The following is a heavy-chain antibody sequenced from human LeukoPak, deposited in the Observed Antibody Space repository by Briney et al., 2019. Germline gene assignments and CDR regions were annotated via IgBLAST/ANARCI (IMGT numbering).Heavy chain of an antibody. D-gene: IGHD3-3*01. Sequence: PGGSLRLSCAASGFTFSSYSMNWVRQAPGKGLEWVSSISSSSSYIYYADSVKGRFTISRDNAKKSLSLQMNSLRAEDTAVYYCARVSFGVVIIEYLDYWGQGTLVTVSS. CDR1: GFTFSSYS. J-gene: IGHJ4*02. V-gene: IGHV3-21*01. CDR3: ARVSFGVVIIEYLDY. CDR2: ISSSSSYI.